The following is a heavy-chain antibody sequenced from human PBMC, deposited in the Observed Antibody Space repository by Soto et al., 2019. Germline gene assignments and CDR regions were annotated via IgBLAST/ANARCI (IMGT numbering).Heavy chain of an antibody. CDR3: FRGGVTSRTFDY. J-gene: IGHJ4*02. CDR1: RYIIKNYW. V-gene: IGHV5-51*01. D-gene: IGHD3-16*01. CDR2: IFPDDSDT. Sequence: PGESLKISCKGSRYIIKNYWIGWVRQMPGQGLEWMGIIFPDDSDTRYSPSFQGHVTISVDKSISTAYVQWSSLKASDSAIYYCFRGGVTSRTFDYWGQGTLVTVSS.